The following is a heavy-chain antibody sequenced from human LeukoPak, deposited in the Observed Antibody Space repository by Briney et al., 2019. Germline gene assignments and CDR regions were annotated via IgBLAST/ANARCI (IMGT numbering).Heavy chain of an antibody. D-gene: IGHD6-19*01. CDR2: IYYSGST. CDR1: GGSISSYY. CDR3: AGARIAVAGSPFDY. Sequence: SETLSLTCTVSGGSISSYYWSWIRQPPGKGLEWIGYIYYSGSTNYNPSLKSRVTMSVDTSKSQFSLNLSSVTAADTAVYYCAGARIAVAGSPFDYWGQGTLVTVSS. V-gene: IGHV4-59*08. J-gene: IGHJ4*02.